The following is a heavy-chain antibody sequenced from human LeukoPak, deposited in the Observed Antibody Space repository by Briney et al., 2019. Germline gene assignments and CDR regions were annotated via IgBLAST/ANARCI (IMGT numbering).Heavy chain of an antibody. CDR1: GFTFSSYA. D-gene: IGHD3-10*01. Sequence: GGSLRLSCAASGFTFSSYAMSWVRQAPGKGLEWVSSISGSDSNTYYAGSVKGRFTISRDNSKNTLYLQMNSLGAEDTAIYYCVKDHDYYASGPVWGQGTMVTVSS. CDR3: VKDHDYYASGPV. V-gene: IGHV3-23*01. J-gene: IGHJ3*01. CDR2: ISGSDSNT.